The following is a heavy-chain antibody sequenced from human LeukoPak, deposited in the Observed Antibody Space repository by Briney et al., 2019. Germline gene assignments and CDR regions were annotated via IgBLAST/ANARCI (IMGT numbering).Heavy chain of an antibody. D-gene: IGHD2-2*01. CDR1: GFTFDDYA. Sequence: PGRSLRLSCAASGFTFDDYAMHWVRQAPGKGLEWVSGISWNSGSIGYADSVKGRFTISRDNAKNSLYLQMNSLRAEDMALYYCAKDQTKVPAAGPLDYWGQGTLVTVSS. V-gene: IGHV3-9*03. CDR3: AKDQTKVPAAGPLDY. J-gene: IGHJ4*02. CDR2: ISWNSGSI.